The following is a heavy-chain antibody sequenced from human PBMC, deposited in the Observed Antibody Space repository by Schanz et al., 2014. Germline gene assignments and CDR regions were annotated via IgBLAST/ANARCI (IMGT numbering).Heavy chain of an antibody. V-gene: IGHV3-48*01. CDR3: AKDSTHIDIVLVPTAIDY. CDR2: IDGKSTTV. CDR1: GFTFSSYS. J-gene: IGHJ4*02. Sequence: EVQLLESGGGLVQPGGSLRLSCAASGFTFSSYSMNWVRQAPGKGLEWLSYIDGKSTTVYYADSVKGRFTISRDNSKNTLYLHMNTLRSEDTAVYYCAKDSTHIDIVLVPTAIDYWSQGTLVTVSS. D-gene: IGHD2-2*01.